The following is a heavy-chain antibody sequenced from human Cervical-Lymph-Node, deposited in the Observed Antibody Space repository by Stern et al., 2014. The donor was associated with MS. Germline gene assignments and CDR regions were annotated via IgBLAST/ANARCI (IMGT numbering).Heavy chain of an antibody. Sequence: VQLVESGGGLVQPGRSLRLSCSASGLPFYDYDMHWVRQAPGRGLEWVSGISWSSGDIGYADSVKGRFTISRDNAKNSLYLQMNSLRPEDTAVYYCAKSYYGHYYYYYGLDVWGPGTTVTVSS. J-gene: IGHJ6*02. V-gene: IGHV3-9*01. CDR2: ISWSSGDI. CDR3: AKSYYGHYYYYYGLDV. D-gene: IGHD3-16*01. CDR1: GLPFYDYD.